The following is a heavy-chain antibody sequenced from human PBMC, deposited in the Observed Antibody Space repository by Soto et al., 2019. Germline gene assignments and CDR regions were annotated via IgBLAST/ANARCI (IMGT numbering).Heavy chain of an antibody. D-gene: IGHD5-18*01. Sequence: SETLSLTCAVYGVSFSGYYWILLRQPPGKGLEWIGEINHSGSTNYNPSLKSRVTISVDTSKNQFSLKLSSVTAADTAVYYCARPRGYSYGYGYWGQGTLVTVSS. J-gene: IGHJ4*02. V-gene: IGHV4-34*01. CDR2: INHSGST. CDR3: ARPRGYSYGYGY. CDR1: GVSFSGYY.